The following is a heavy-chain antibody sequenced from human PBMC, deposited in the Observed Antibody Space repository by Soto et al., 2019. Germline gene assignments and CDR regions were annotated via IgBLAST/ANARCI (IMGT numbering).Heavy chain of an antibody. CDR3: ATPGPTTVTAFDY. D-gene: IGHD4-17*01. J-gene: IGHJ4*02. V-gene: IGHV1-2*02. CDR1: VYTFTGYY. Sequence: VASVKVSCKASVYTFTGYYMHWVRQAPGQGLEWMGWINPNSGGTNYAQKFQGRVTMTRDTSISTAYMELSRLRSDDTAVYYCATPGPTTVTAFDYWGQGTLVTVSS. CDR2: INPNSGGT.